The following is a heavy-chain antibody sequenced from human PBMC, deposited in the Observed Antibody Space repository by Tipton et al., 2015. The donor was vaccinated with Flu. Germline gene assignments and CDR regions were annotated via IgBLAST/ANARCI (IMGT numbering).Heavy chain of an antibody. V-gene: IGHV4-59*01. Sequence: TLSLTCTVSGGSISSYYWSWIPQPPGKLLEWIGYIYYSGSTNYNPSLKSRVTISIDTSKNQFSLKLSSVTAADTAVYYCARGSGYPTPTPFDYWGRGTLVTVSS. CDR2: IYYSGST. D-gene: IGHD3-22*01. J-gene: IGHJ4*02. CDR1: GGSISSYY. CDR3: ARGSGYPTPTPFDY.